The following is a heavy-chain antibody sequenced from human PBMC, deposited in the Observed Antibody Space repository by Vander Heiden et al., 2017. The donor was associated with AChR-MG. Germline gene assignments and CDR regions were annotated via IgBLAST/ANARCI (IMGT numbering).Heavy chain of an antibody. Sequence: QVQLVESGGGVVQPGRSLRRSCATSGFTLTNYAMHWVRQAPGKGLEWVAVIWYDGSKTYYTDSVEGRFTISRDTSKNTLYLQMNSLRDEDTAVYYCARDYAAIDYWGQGTLVTVSS. CDR2: IWYDGSKT. CDR1: GFTLTNYA. D-gene: IGHD3-16*01. CDR3: ARDYAAIDY. J-gene: IGHJ4*02. V-gene: IGHV3-33*01.